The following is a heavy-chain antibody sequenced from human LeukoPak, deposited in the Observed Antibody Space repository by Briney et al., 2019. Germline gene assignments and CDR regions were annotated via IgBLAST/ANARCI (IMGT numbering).Heavy chain of an antibody. J-gene: IGHJ4*02. D-gene: IGHD2-2*01. CDR1: GFTFSSDS. V-gene: IGHV3-23*01. CDR2: ISGSGGST. Sequence: GGSLRLSCAASGFTFSSDSMNWVRQAPGKGLEWVSAISGSGGSTYYVDSVKGRFTISRDNSKNTLYLQMNSLRAEDTAVYYCAKAQRGHCSSTSCYFDYWGQGTLVTVSS. CDR3: AKAQRGHCSSTSCYFDY.